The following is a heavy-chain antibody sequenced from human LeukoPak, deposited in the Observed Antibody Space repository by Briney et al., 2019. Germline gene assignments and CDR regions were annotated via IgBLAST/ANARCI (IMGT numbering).Heavy chain of an antibody. J-gene: IGHJ5*02. CDR2: IIPIFGTA. CDR1: GGTFSSYA. V-gene: IGHV1-69*05. Sequence: SVKVSCKASGGTFSSYAISWVRQAPGQGLEWMGGIIPIFGTANYAQKFQGRVTITTDESTSTAYMELSSLRSEDTAVYYCARDNYAGANWFDTWGQGTLVTVSS. CDR3: ARDNYAGANWFDT. D-gene: IGHD1-7*01.